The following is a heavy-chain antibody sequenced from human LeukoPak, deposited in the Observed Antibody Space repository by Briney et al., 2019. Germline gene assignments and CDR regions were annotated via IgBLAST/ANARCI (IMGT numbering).Heavy chain of an antibody. Sequence: SETLSLTCTVSGGSISSYYWSWIRQPPGKGLEWLGYIYYSGSTNYSPSLKSRVTISVDTSKNQFSLKLSSVTAADTAVYYCARAMASPTRWFDPWGQGTLVTVSS. V-gene: IGHV4-59*01. CDR3: ARAMASPTRWFDP. J-gene: IGHJ5*02. CDR2: IYYSGST. D-gene: IGHD5-24*01. CDR1: GGSISSYY.